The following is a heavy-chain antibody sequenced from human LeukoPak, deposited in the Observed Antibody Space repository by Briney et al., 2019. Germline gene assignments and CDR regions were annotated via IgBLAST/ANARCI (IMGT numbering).Heavy chain of an antibody. CDR2: ISSGSSYI. Sequence: KTGGSLRLSCAVSGFSFSNAWMNWVRQAPGKGLEWVSIISSGSSYIHYADSVKGRFTISRDNAKNSLYLQMNSLRAEDTAVYYCARQKYLRGPDVEYFDYWGQGTLVTVSS. V-gene: IGHV3-21*01. D-gene: IGHD5/OR15-5a*01. CDR1: GFSFSNAW. CDR3: ARQKYLRGPDVEYFDY. J-gene: IGHJ4*02.